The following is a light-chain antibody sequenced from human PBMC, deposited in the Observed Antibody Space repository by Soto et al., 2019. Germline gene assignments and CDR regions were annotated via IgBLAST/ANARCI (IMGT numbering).Light chain of an antibody. V-gene: IGKV1-39*01. Sequence: DIQMTQSPSSLSASVGDIVTITCLASQSISSYLNWYQQKPGKDPKLLIYAASSLQSGVPSRFSGSGSGTDFNLTISSLQPEDFATYYCQQSYSTTWTFGQGTKVDIK. J-gene: IGKJ1*01. CDR1: QSISSY. CDR2: AAS. CDR3: QQSYSTTWT.